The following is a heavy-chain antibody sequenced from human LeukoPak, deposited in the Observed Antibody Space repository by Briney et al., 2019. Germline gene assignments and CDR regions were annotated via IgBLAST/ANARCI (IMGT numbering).Heavy chain of an antibody. Sequence: ALRLSCAGSGCPFSSHGMNWVRQAPGKGLDGVSGISPGGGPTYYADSVKGRFTISRDASNNTLSLQMKNLTAEDTAVYYCAKDPTDFDSSGQTYFDYWGQGTLVTVSS. CDR1: GCPFSSHG. J-gene: IGHJ4*02. D-gene: IGHD3-22*01. CDR2: ISPGGGPT. CDR3: AKDPTDFDSSGQTYFDY. V-gene: IGHV3-23*01.